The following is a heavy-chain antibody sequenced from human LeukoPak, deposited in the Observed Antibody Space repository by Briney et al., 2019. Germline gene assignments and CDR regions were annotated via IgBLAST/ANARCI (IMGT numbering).Heavy chain of an antibody. CDR2: ISYDGSNK. Sequence: GRSLRLSCAASGFTFSSYGMHWVRQAPGKGLEWVAVISYDGSNKYYADSVKGRFTISRDNSKNTLYLQMNSLRAEDTAVYYCATQFVVAYYLDYWGQGTLVTVSS. J-gene: IGHJ4*02. D-gene: IGHD2-2*01. CDR3: ATQFVVAYYLDY. CDR1: GFTFSSYG. V-gene: IGHV3-30*03.